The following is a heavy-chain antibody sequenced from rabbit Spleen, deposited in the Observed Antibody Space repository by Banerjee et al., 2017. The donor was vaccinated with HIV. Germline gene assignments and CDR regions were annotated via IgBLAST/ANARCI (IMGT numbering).Heavy chain of an antibody. CDR3: ARDSGTSFSTYGMDL. D-gene: IGHD8-1*01. J-gene: IGHJ6*01. CDR1: GVSFSSSDY. CDR2: IAGSSSGFT. Sequence: QEQLVESGGGLVQPEGSLTLTCKASGVSFSSSDYMCWVRQAPGKGLEWISCIAGSSSGFTYSATWAKGRFTCSKTSSTTVTLQMTSLTAADTATYFCARDSGTSFSTYGMDLWGQGTLVTVS. V-gene: IGHV1S45*01.